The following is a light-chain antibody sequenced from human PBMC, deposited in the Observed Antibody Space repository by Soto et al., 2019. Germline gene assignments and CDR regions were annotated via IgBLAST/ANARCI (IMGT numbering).Light chain of an antibody. CDR1: SSNIGTNT. V-gene: IGLV1-44*01. CDR2: SNN. J-gene: IGLJ2*01. Sequence: QSVLTQPPSASGTPGQRVTISCSGSSSNIGTNTVNWYQQLPGSAPKLLIYSNNQRPSWVAARCSASKTGTSAAPVISGLQPDDEADYYCEAWDGSLNVVLFGGGTKLTVL. CDR3: EAWDGSLNVVL.